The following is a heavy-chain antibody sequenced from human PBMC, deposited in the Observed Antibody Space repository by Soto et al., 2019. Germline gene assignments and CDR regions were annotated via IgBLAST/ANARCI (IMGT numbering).Heavy chain of an antibody. V-gene: IGHV3-23*01. CDR1: GFTFSIYA. CDR3: AKNQGVELVPLATVDWFDP. Sequence: VQLLESGGDLVQPGGSLRLSCAASGFTFSIYAMSWVRQAPGEGLEWVSAISDSGGNTYYADSVKGRFTISRDNSKNVLHLQMNSLRAEDTAVYHCAKNQGVELVPLATVDWFDPWGQGSVVTVSS. J-gene: IGHJ5*02. D-gene: IGHD1-26*01. CDR2: ISDSGGNT.